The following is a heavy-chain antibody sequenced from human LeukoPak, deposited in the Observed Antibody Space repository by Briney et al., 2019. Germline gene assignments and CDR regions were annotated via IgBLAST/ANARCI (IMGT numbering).Heavy chain of an antibody. V-gene: IGHV3-74*01. J-gene: IGHJ4*02. CDR3: ARPGTTGYYNY. D-gene: IGHD3-9*01. CDR1: GLIFSDHW. Sequence: GGSLRLSCTTSGLIFSDHWMHWVRQAPGKGLAWVSHISDDGKSTNYADSVRGRFTISRDNAKNTLYLQMNGLRAEDTAVYYCARPGTTGYYNYWGQGTPVTVSS. CDR2: ISDDGKST.